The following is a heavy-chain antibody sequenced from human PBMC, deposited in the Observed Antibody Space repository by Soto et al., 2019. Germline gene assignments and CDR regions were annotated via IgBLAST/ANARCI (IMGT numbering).Heavy chain of an antibody. Sequence: QLVESGGGVVQPGRSLRPTCAGSGFTFSLFAMRWVRQAPGKGLEWVTVISYDGRNIYYADSVMGRFTISRDNSKNTVYLQMNNLRSEDTAVYYCAAHLYCGNDCYQAALNTWGHGTVVTVSS. D-gene: IGHD2-21*02. CDR1: GFTFSLFA. J-gene: IGHJ3*01. V-gene: IGHV3-30-3*01. CDR3: AAHLYCGNDCYQAALNT. CDR2: ISYDGRNI.